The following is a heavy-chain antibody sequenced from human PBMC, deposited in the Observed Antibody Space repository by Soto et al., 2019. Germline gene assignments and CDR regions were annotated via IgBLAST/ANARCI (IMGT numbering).Heavy chain of an antibody. Sequence: WGPMRLPSAVAGLKILYLCVHWVIKAPGKGLEWVGRTRNKANSYTTEYAASVKGRFTISRDDSKNSLYLQMNSLKTEDTAVYYCARDRDRSLLNWGQGTLVTVSS. V-gene: IGHV3-72*01. D-gene: IGHD2-21*01. CDR3: ARDRDRSLLN. CDR2: TRNKANSYTT. J-gene: IGHJ4*02. CDR1: GLKILYLC.